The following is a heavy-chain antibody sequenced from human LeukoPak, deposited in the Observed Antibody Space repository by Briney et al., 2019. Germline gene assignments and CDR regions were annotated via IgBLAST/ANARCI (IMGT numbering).Heavy chain of an antibody. V-gene: IGHV3-23*01. D-gene: IGHD2-2*02. CDR1: GFTFSSYA. CDR3: AKGGPLGYCTSTSCYTVFH. Sequence: GGSLRLSCAASGFTFSSYAMSWVRQAPGKGLEWVSAISGSGGSTYYADSVKGRFTISRDISKNTLYLQMNSLRAEDTALYYCAKGGPLGYCTSTSCYTVFHWGQGTLVTVSS. J-gene: IGHJ4*02. CDR2: ISGSGGST.